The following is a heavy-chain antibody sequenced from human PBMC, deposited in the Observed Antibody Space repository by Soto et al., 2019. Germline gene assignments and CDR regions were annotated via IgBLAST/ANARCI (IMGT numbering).Heavy chain of an antibody. D-gene: IGHD1-26*01. CDR2: IYHSGST. Sequence: PPETLSLTSAVSGGSISRGGYSWSWIRQPPGKGLEWIGYIYHSGSTYYNPSLKSRVTMSVDTSRNQFSLKLSSVTAADTAVYYCARGRLVASTPHFDCWGQGTLVTVSS. J-gene: IGHJ4*02. CDR3: ARGRLVASTPHFDC. CDR1: GGSISRGGYS. V-gene: IGHV4-30-2*01.